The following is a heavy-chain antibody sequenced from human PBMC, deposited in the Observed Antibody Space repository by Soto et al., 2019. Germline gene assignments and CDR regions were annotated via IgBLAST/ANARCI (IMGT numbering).Heavy chain of an antibody. J-gene: IGHJ6*02. CDR1: GFSLSTSGVG. D-gene: IGHD2-15*01. CDR3: AYLPCSGGSCYWFSYSGMDV. CDR2: IYWDDDK. Sequence: QITLKESGPTLVKPTQTLTLTCTFSGFSLSTSGVGVAWIRQPPGKALEWLALIYWDDDKRSRPSLETRLTITTDTSKNQVVLTMTTMDSVDTATYYCAYLPCSGGSCYWFSYSGMDVWGQGTTVTVSS. V-gene: IGHV2-5*02.